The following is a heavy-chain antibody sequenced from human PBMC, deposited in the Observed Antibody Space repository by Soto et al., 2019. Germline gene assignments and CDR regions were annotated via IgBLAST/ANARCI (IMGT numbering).Heavy chain of an antibody. CDR3: TRETVAGIIGLDY. Sequence: EVQLLESGGDLVQPGGSLRLSCAASGFNVGAFAVNWVRQAPGKGLEWVSGISVSDAFIYYADSVRGRFSISRDASENILYLQMNSLRVDDTALYYCTRETVAGIIGLDYWGPGTLVTVSS. D-gene: IGHD1-20*01. CDR1: GFNVGAFA. J-gene: IGHJ4*02. CDR2: ISVSDAFI. V-gene: IGHV3-23*01.